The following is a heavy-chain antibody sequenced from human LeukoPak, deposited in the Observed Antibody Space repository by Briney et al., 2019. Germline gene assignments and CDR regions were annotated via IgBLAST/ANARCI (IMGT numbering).Heavy chain of an antibody. CDR1: GYIFTKNF. D-gene: IGHD4-17*01. J-gene: IGHJ4*02. CDR3: ARDDYGDLQYFEN. Sequence: ASVNVSFMSSGYIFTKNFLHWVRQAPEQGREWMGWINPNDGGTLYAQNFQGRVTMTTDTSIATAYMEMSTLTSDGTAVYYCARDDYGDLQYFENWGQGTLVTVSS. V-gene: IGHV1-2*02. CDR2: INPNDGGT.